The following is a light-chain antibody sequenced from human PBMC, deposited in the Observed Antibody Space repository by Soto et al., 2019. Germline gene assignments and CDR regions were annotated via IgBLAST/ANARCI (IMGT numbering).Light chain of an antibody. CDR1: QGISSY. Sequence: DIQMTQSPSSLSASVGDSVTITCRASQGISSYLNWYQQKPGKAPKLLIYGTSTFHSGVPSRFSGGASGMEFTLPLRRPQPEEFATYLRPPDFSPPWTFGQGTQVE. CDR3: PPDFSPPWT. V-gene: IGKV1-39*01. J-gene: IGKJ1*01. CDR2: GTS.